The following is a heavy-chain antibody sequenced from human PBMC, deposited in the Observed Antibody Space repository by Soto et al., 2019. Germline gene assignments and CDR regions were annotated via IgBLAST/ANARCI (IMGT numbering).Heavy chain of an antibody. J-gene: IGHJ6*02. D-gene: IGHD5-12*01. Sequence: QVQLVQSGAEVKKPGSSVKVSCEASGGTFSSYAISWVRQAPGQGLEWMGGLIPIFGPPNSAQKFQGRVTITADEATGTAYMALSSLRSEYTAIYYCARDKRGRDGYNFGTRYYYGMDVWGQGTTVTFSS. CDR2: LIPIFGPP. CDR3: ARDKRGRDGYNFGTRYYYGMDV. V-gene: IGHV1-69*01. CDR1: GGTFSSYA.